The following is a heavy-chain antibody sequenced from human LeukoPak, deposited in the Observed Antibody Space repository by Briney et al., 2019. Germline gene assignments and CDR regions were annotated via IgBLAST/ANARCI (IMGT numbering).Heavy chain of an antibody. V-gene: IGHV6-1*01. J-gene: IGHJ4*02. CDR1: GDSVSSNSAA. Sequence: SQTLSLTCAISGDSVSSNSAAWNWIRQSPSRGLDWLGRTYYRSKWYNDYAGSVKSRITINPDTSKNQFSLQLNSVTPEDTAVYYCARDRLHYGEYEKTFDYWGQGTLVTVSS. D-gene: IGHD4-17*01. CDR3: ARDRLHYGEYEKTFDY. CDR2: TYYRSKWYN.